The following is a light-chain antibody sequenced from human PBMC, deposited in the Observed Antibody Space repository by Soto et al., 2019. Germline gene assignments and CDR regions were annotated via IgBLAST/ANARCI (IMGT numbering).Light chain of an antibody. CDR1: QGVGRF. CDR2: DAS. J-gene: IGKJ4*01. Sequence: EIVLTQSPATLSLSPGERAALSCRASQGVGRFLAWYQQKPGQAPRLLIYDASNRATGIPARFSGSGSVPDLTLDIDNLKPHDFAVDSCQQRRGWPLTFGRGTHVEIK. V-gene: IGKV3-11*01. CDR3: QQRRGWPLT.